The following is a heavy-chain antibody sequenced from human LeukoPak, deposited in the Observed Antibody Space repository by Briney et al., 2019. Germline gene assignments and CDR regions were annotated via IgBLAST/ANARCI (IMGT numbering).Heavy chain of an antibody. CDR1: GFTFSSYS. CDR3: ARAPGLLRYFDWLLYGFDY. J-gene: IGHJ4*02. Sequence: GRSLRLSCPASGFTFSSYSMSCVRQAAGEGLGWVSSISGSGGSTYYADSVKGWFTISRDNSKNTLYLQMNSLRDEDTALYYCARAPGLLRYFDWLLYGFDYWGQGTLVTVSS. V-gene: IGHV3-23*01. CDR2: ISGSGGST. D-gene: IGHD3-9*01.